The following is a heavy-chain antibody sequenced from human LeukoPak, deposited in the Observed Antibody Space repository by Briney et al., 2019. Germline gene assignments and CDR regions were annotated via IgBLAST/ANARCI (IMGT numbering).Heavy chain of an antibody. CDR1: GFTFDDYA. CDR3: AKAPAGGGYSNYEPLFDP. V-gene: IGHV3-43*02. J-gene: IGHJ5*02. Sequence: HPGGSLRLSCAASGFTFDDYAMHWVRQAPGKGLEWVSLISGDGGSAYYADSVKGRFTISRDNSKNSLYLQMNSLRTEDTALYYCAKAPAGGGYSNYEPLFDPWGQGTLVTVSS. D-gene: IGHD4-11*01. CDR2: ISGDGGSA.